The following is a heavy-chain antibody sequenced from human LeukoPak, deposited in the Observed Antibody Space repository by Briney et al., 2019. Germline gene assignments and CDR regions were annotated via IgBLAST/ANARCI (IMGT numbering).Heavy chain of an antibody. CDR1: GFTFSSYA. Sequence: GGSLRLSCAASGFTFSSYAMSWVRQAPGKGLEWVSAISGSGGSTYYADSVKGRFTISRDNSKNTLYLQMNSLRAEDTAVYYCAKAKGITIIGVAYAFDIWGQGTMVTVSS. V-gene: IGHV3-23*01. CDR2: ISGSGGST. J-gene: IGHJ3*02. CDR3: AKAKGITIIGVAYAFDI. D-gene: IGHD3-3*01.